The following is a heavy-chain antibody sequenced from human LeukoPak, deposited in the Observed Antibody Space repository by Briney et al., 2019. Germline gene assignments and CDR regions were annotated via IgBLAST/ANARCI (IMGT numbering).Heavy chain of an antibody. CDR3: ARSDYGDLDY. J-gene: IGHJ4*02. V-gene: IGHV1-8*03. CDR2: MNPNSGNT. Sequence: ASVKVSCKASGYTFTNYDINWVRQATGQGLEWMGWMNPNSGNTGYAQKFQGRVTITRDTSISTAYMELSGLRSEDTAMYYCARSDYGDLDYWGQGTLVTVSS. CDR1: GYTFTNYD. D-gene: IGHD4-17*01.